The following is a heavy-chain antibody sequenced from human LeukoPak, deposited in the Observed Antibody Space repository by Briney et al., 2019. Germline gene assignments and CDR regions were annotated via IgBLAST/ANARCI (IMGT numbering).Heavy chain of an antibody. CDR2: IYYSGST. J-gene: IGHJ5*02. CDR3: ARHLGSPITIFGVVITWFDP. Sequence: PSETLSLTCTVSGGSISSYYWSWIRQPPGKGLEWIGYIYYSGSTNYNPSLKSRVTISVDTSKNQFSLKLSSVTAADTAVYYCARHLGSPITIFGVVITWFDPWGQGTLVTVSS. D-gene: IGHD3-3*01. CDR1: GGSISSYY. V-gene: IGHV4-59*01.